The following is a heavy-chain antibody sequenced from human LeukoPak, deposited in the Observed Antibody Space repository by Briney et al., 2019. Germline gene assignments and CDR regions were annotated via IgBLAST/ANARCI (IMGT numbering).Heavy chain of an antibody. J-gene: IGHJ4*02. Sequence: TSVKVSCKASGFTFTSSAVQWVSQARGQRLEWIGWIVVSSGNTNYAQKFQERVTITRDMSTSTAYMELSSLRSEDTAVYYCAVDTMVGGYYWGQGTLVTVSS. CDR2: IVVSSGNT. CDR3: AVDTMVGGYY. CDR1: GFTFTSSA. D-gene: IGHD3-10*02. V-gene: IGHV1-58*01.